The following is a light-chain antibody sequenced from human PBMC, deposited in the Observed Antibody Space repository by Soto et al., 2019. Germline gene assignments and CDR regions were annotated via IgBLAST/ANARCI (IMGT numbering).Light chain of an antibody. Sequence: EIVLKQSPATLSLSKGDRATLSYRASQSVSSSYLAWYQQKPGQAPRLLIYGASSRATGIPDRFSGSGSGTDFTLTISRLEPENFAVYYCQQYGSSPRTFGQGTRLEIK. CDR1: QSVSSSY. V-gene: IGKV3-20*01. CDR3: QQYGSSPRT. CDR2: GAS. J-gene: IGKJ5*01.